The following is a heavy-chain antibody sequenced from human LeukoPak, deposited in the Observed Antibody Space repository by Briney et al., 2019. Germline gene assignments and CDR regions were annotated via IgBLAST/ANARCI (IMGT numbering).Heavy chain of an antibody. D-gene: IGHD6-6*01. CDR1: GFTFSSYA. Sequence: PGGSLRLSCAASGFTFSSYAMSWVRQAPARGLEWVSSLGGDGSTFYADSVKGRFTLSRDESRNTVYFQLNSLRVEDTAVYYCARGGAARPDVDYWGQGTLVTVS. CDR2: LGGDGST. CDR3: ARGGAARPDVDY. J-gene: IGHJ4*02. V-gene: IGHV3-23*01.